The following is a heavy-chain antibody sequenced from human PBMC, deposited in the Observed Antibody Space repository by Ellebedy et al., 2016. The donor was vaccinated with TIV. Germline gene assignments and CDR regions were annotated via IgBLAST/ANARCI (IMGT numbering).Heavy chain of an antibody. J-gene: IGHJ3*02. Sequence: GGSLRLXCAASGFTLSRFAVHWVRQAPGKGLEWMAVISYDGSNTYYADSVKGRFTISRDNSKDMLYLQMNSLRADDTAVYYCAKCSESWGNDAFDIWGQGTMVTVSS. CDR2: ISYDGSNT. CDR3: AKCSESWGNDAFDI. CDR1: GFTLSRFA. D-gene: IGHD3-16*01. V-gene: IGHV3-30-3*02.